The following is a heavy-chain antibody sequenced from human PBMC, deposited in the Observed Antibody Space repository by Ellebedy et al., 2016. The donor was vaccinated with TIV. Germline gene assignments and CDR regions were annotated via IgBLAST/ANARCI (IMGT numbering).Heavy chain of an antibody. D-gene: IGHD5-12*01. V-gene: IGHV1-2*02. CDR2: INPNSGGT. CDR3: ARTRGYSGYDSYGMDV. J-gene: IGHJ6*02. Sequence: AASVKVSCKASGNTFTGYYMHWVRQAPGQGLEWMGWINPNSGGTNYAQKFQGRVTMTRDTSISTAYMELSRLRSDDTAVYYCARTRGYSGYDSYGMDVWGQGTTVTVSS. CDR1: GNTFTGYY.